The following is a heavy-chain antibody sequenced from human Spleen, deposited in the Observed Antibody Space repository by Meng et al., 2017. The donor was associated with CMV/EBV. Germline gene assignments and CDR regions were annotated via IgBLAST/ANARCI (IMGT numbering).Heavy chain of an antibody. Sequence: GESLKISCQGSGYSFTNYWIGWVRQMPGKGLEWMGIIYPSDSDTTFSPSFQGQVTISADKSISTAYLQWSSLKASDTAMHYCVLEPYCTSTRCYSPWGQGTLVTVSS. V-gene: IGHV5-51*01. CDR2: IYPSDSDT. CDR3: VLEPYCTSTRCYSP. J-gene: IGHJ5*02. D-gene: IGHD2-2*01. CDR1: GYSFTNYW.